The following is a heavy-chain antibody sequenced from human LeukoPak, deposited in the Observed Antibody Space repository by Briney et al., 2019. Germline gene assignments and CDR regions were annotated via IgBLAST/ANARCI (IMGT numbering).Heavy chain of an antibody. V-gene: IGHV4-34*01. Sequence: SETLSLTCGVSGGSFSSHYWTWIRQPPGKGLEWIGEINHSGSTNYNPSLRSRVTISVDTSKNQFSLKLTSVAAADTAVYYCARDPQNYSDSSALDFWGQGTLVTVSS. CDR1: GGSFSSHY. D-gene: IGHD3-22*01. CDR2: INHSGST. J-gene: IGHJ4*02. CDR3: ARDPQNYSDSSALDF.